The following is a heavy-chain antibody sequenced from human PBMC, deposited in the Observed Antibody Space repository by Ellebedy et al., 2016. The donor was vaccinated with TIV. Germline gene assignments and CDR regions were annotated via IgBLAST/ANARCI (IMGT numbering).Heavy chain of an antibody. V-gene: IGHV1-18*04. Sequence: AASVKVSCKASGYTFTTYGISWVRQAPGQGLEWLGWISAYNGNTNYARNVQGRRTISTDPSTNTTYMELRSLRSDATAVYYCTRDRDYGDYVFEYWGQGTLVTVSA. D-gene: IGHD4-17*01. CDR1: GYTFTTYG. CDR3: TRDRDYGDYVFEY. J-gene: IGHJ4*02. CDR2: ISAYNGNT.